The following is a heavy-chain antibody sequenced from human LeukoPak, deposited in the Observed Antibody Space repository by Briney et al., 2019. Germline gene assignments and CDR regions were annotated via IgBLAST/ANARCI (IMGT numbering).Heavy chain of an antibody. D-gene: IGHD3-16*02. J-gene: IGHJ4*02. CDR3: AKELSLSVWGSYPSYFDY. Sequence: GGSLRLSCAASGFTFSSTWMHWFRQAPGKGPVWVSRIHSDGSSTIYADSVKGRFTISRDNSKNTLYLQMNSLRAEDTAVYYCAKELSLSVWGSYPSYFDYWGQGTLVTVSS. CDR1: GFTFSSTW. CDR2: IHSDGSST. V-gene: IGHV3-74*01.